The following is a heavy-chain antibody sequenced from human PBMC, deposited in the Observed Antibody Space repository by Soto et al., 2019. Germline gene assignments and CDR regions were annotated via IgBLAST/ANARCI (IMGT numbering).Heavy chain of an antibody. V-gene: IGHV4-59*08. CDR2: IYYSGST. CDR1: GGTISSWY. Sequence: PSETLSLTCTVSGGTISSWYWSWIRQPPGKGLEWIGYIYYSGSTNCNPSLKSRVTISVDTSKNQFSLKLSSVTAADTAVYYCARCYGSAIDYWGQGTLVTVSS. CDR3: ARCYGSAIDY. D-gene: IGHD1-26*01. J-gene: IGHJ4*02.